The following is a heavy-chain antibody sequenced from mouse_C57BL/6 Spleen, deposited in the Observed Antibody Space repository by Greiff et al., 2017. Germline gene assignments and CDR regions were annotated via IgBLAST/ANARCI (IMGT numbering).Heavy chain of an antibody. Sequence: EVHLVESGAGLVKPGGSLKLSCAASGFTFSSYAMSWVRQTPEKRLEWVAYISSGGDYIYYADTVKGRFTISRDNARNTLYLQMSSLKSEDTAMYYCTCGNYPRRAMDYWGQGTSVTVSS. J-gene: IGHJ4*01. CDR3: TCGNYPRRAMDY. CDR2: ISSGGDYI. CDR1: GFTFSSYA. V-gene: IGHV5-9-1*02. D-gene: IGHD2-1*01.